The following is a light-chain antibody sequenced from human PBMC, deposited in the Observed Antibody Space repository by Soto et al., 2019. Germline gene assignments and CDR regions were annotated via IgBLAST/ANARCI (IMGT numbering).Light chain of an antibody. CDR2: EVN. CDR3: TSYAGGNKI. J-gene: IGLJ1*01. CDR1: SSDVGGDNY. Sequence: QSALTQPPSASGSPGQSVTISCTGTSSDVGGDNYVSWYQQHPGKVPKLMIYEVNKRPSGVPDRFSGSKSGNTASLTVSGIQAEDEADYYCTSYAGGNKIFGTGTKLTVL. V-gene: IGLV2-8*01.